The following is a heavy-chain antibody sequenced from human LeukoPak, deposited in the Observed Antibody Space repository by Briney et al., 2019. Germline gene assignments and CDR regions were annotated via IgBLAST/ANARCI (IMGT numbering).Heavy chain of an antibody. V-gene: IGHV3-7*03. D-gene: IGHD3-16*02. CDR2: IKQDGSEK. J-gene: IGHJ4*02. Sequence: PGGSLRLSCAASGFTFSSYWMSWVRQAPGKGLEWVANIKQDGSEKYYVDSVKGRFTISRDNAKNSLYLQMNSLRAEDTAVYYCARVRGNYRYVPDYWGQGTLVTVSS. CDR3: ARVRGNYRYVPDY. CDR1: GFTFSSYW.